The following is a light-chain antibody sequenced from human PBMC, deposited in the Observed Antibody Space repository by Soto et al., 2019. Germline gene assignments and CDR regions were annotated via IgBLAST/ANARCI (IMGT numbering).Light chain of an antibody. CDR1: QSVRSSY. CDR2: GAS. V-gene: IGKV3-20*01. CDR3: QQYGSFPEP. J-gene: IGKJ2*01. Sequence: EIVLTQSPGTLSLSPGERATVSCRASQSVRSSYLAWYQQKPAQAPRLLIYGASSRATGTPDRFSGSGSGTDFTLTISRLEPEDFAVYFCQQYGSFPEPFGQGTKLEIK.